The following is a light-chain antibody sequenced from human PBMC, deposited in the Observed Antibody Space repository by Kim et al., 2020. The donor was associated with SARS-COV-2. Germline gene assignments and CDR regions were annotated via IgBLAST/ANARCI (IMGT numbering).Light chain of an antibody. CDR1: QAISNW. CDR3: QHYRT. V-gene: IGKV1-5*01. CDR2: DAS. Sequence: DFQMTQSPSTLSASVGDRVTITCRASQAISNWLAWYQQKPGKAPKLLIYDASTLESGVPLRFSGSGSGTDFTLTISSLQPDDFSTYYCQHYRTFGGGTKVDIK. J-gene: IGKJ4*01.